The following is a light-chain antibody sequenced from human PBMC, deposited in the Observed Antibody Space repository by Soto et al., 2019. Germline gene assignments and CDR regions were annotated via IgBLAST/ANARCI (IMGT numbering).Light chain of an antibody. Sequence: EIVMTQSPATLSVSPGERATLSCRASQSVSSNLAWYQQQPGQAPRLLIYGASTRATGFPARFSGSGSGTEFILIISSLQSEDFAVYYCQQRSNSPPWITFGQGTRLEIK. CDR1: QSVSSN. CDR2: GAS. V-gene: IGKV3-15*01. CDR3: QQRSNSPPWIT. J-gene: IGKJ5*01.